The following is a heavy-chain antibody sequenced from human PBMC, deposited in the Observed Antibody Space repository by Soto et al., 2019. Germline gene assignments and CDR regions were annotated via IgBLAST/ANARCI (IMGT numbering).Heavy chain of an antibody. D-gene: IGHD3-10*01. Sequence: ASVKVSCKASGYTFTNYGISWVRPAPGQGLEWMGWISAYKGNTNYAQKLQGRVTMTTDTSTSTAYMELRSLRSDDTAVYYCARDGAMVWGVIINLGWFDPWGQGTLVTVSS. J-gene: IGHJ5*02. V-gene: IGHV1-18*04. CDR2: ISAYKGNT. CDR1: GYTFTNYG. CDR3: ARDGAMVWGVIINLGWFDP.